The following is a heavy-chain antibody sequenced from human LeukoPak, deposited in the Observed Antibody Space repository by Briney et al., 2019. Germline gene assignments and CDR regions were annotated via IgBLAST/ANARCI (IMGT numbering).Heavy chain of an antibody. D-gene: IGHD1-26*01. V-gene: IGHV4-34*01. J-gene: IGHJ4*02. CDR2: INHSGST. Sequence: SETLSLTWAVYGESFSGYYWSWIRQPPGKGREWIGEINHSGSTNYNPSLKSRVTISVDTSKNQFSLKLSSVTASDTDVYYCASLSLLLRKKDYWGQGTLVTVSS. CDR3: ASLSLLLRKKDY. CDR1: GESFSGYY.